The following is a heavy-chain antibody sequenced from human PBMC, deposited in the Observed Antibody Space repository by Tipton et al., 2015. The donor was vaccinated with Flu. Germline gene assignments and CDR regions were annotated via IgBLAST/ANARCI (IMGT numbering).Heavy chain of an antibody. Sequence: QLVQSGAEVKKPGASVKVSCKASGYTFTNYYMHWVRQAPGQGLEWMGIINPSGGSTSYAQKLQGRVTMTRDTSTSTVYMELSSLRSEDTAVYYCSGSYSGPGSFAFDFWGQGSMVTFSS. V-gene: IGHV1-46*01. D-gene: IGHD1-26*01. CDR3: SGSYSGPGSFAFDF. CDR1: GYTFTNYY. CDR2: INPSGGST. J-gene: IGHJ3*01.